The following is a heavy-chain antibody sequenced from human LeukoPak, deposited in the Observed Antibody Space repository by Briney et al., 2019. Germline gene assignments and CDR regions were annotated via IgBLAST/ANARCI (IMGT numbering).Heavy chain of an antibody. CDR3: ARDGEVGSSWFGTYYYMDV. D-gene: IGHD6-13*01. V-gene: IGHV3-23*01. Sequence: PGGSLRLSCAASGFTFSSYAMSWVRQAPGKGLEWVSAISGSGGSTYYADSVKGRFTISRDNSKNTLYLQMNSLRAEDTAVYYCARDGEVGSSWFGTYYYMDVWGKGTTVTVSS. CDR2: ISGSGGST. J-gene: IGHJ6*03. CDR1: GFTFSSYA.